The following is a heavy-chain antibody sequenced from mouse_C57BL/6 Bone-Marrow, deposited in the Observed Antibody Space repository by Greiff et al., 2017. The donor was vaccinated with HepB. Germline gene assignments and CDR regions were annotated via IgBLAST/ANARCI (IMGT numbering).Heavy chain of an antibody. V-gene: IGHV5-16*01. CDR3: ARDRFITTVGYFDY. CDR1: GFTFSDYY. Sequence: DVKLVESEGGLVQPGRSMKLSCTASGFTFSDYYMAWVRQVPEKGLEWVANINYDGSSTYYLDSLKSRFIISRDNAKNILYLQMSSLKSEDTATYYCARDRFITTVGYFDYWGQGTTLTVSS. J-gene: IGHJ2*01. D-gene: IGHD1-1*01. CDR2: INYDGSST.